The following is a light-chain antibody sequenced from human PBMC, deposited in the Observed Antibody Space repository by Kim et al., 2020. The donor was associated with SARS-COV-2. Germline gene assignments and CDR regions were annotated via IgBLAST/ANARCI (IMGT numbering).Light chain of an antibody. V-gene: IGLV2-8*01. CDR2: EVS. CDR1: SSDIGGYNH. Sequence: QSALTQPPSASGSPGQSVTISCTGTSSDIGGYNHVSWYQQHPGKAPKLMIYEVSKWPSGVPDRFSGSKSGNTASLTVSGLQADDEANYYCSSYGGNNNLVFGGRAQLTVL. J-gene: IGLJ3*02. CDR3: SSYGGNNNLV.